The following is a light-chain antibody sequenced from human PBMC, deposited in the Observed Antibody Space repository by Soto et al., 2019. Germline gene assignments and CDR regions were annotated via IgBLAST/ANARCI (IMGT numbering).Light chain of an antibody. J-gene: IGKJ1*01. CDR1: QTITRW. Sequence: DIQMTQSPSTRSGSVGDGVTSAVRGSQTITRWMAWYQQKPGKAPKLLIYDVSTLESGVPSRFSRGGSGTEFTLTLSSLQPDDFATYYCQQFRTFGQGTKVDIK. CDR3: QQFRT. V-gene: IGKV1-5*01. CDR2: DVS.